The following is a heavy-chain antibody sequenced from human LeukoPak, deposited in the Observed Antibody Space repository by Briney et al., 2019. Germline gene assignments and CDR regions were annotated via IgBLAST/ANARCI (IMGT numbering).Heavy chain of an antibody. Sequence: PGGSLRLSCAASGFTFTTYYMTWVRQAPGKGLEWVANINQDGSTAYYVDSVKGRFTFSRDNTKNTVYLQMNSLRAEDTAVYYCGRENWSIDYWGQGTLVTVSS. CDR3: GRENWSIDY. V-gene: IGHV3-7*01. J-gene: IGHJ4*02. CDR1: GFTFTTYY. D-gene: IGHD1-1*01. CDR2: INQDGSTA.